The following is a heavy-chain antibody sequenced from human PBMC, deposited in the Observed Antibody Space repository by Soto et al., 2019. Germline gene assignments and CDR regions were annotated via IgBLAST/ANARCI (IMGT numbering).Heavy chain of an antibody. CDR1: GGSISCSSYY. CDR3: ARSLDYGDPSDY. V-gene: IGHV4-39*01. D-gene: IGHD4-17*01. CDR2: IYYSGST. Sequence: SETLSLTCTVSGGSISCSSYYWGWIRQPPGKGLEWIGSIYYSGSTYYNPSLKSRVTISVDTSKNQFSLKLSSVTAADTAVYYCARSLDYGDPSDYWGQGTLVTVSS. J-gene: IGHJ4*02.